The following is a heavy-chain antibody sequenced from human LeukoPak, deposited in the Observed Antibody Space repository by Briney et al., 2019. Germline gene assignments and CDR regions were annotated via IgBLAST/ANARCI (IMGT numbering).Heavy chain of an antibody. J-gene: IGHJ5*02. CDR1: GFSISSGYY. Sequence: PSETLSLTCTVSGFSISSGYYWGWIRQPPGKGLEWIGNIFHTGSTYYNPSLKSRVTMSVDTTNHFSLKLTSVTAADTAVYYCAREAHRSWFGELLPWGQGTLVTVSS. V-gene: IGHV4-38-2*02. CDR3: AREAHRSWFGELLP. D-gene: IGHD3-10*01. CDR2: IFHTGST.